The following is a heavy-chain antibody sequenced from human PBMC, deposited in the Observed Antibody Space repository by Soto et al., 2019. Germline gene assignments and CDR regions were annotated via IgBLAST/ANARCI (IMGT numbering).Heavy chain of an antibody. Sequence: GGSLRLSCAASGFTFSSYGMHWVRQAPGKGLEWVAVIWYDGSNKYYADSVKGRFTISRDNSKNTLYLQMNSLRAEDTAVYYCARDVSYVWGSYRYYYYGMDVWGQGTTVTVSS. CDR2: IWYDGSNK. CDR1: GFTFSSYG. V-gene: IGHV3-33*01. CDR3: ARDVSYVWGSYRYYYYGMDV. J-gene: IGHJ6*02. D-gene: IGHD3-16*02.